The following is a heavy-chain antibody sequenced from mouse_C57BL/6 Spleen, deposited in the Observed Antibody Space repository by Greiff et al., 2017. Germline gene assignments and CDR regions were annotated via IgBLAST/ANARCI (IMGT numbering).Heavy chain of an antibody. D-gene: IGHD2-5*01. Sequence: VQLQQSGPELVKPGASVKISCKASGYTFTDYYMNWVKQSHGKSLEWIGDINPNNGGTSYNQKFKGKATLTVDKSSSTAYMELRSLTSEDSAVYYCARRVYSNYPWDYWGQGTSVTVSS. CDR2: INPNNGGT. J-gene: IGHJ4*01. CDR1: GYTFTDYY. CDR3: ARRVYSNYPWDY. V-gene: IGHV1-26*01.